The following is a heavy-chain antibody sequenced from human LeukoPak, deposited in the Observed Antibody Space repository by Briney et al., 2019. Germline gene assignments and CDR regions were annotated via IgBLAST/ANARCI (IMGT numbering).Heavy chain of an antibody. CDR1: GYTFTSHY. Sequence: GASVKVSCRASGYTFTSHYVHWVRQAPGQGLEWMGIINPSAGSTSYPQKFQGRVTMTRDTSTSTVYMELSSLRSEDTAVYYCAAPGASGFVGNFWSGPLDFWGQGTLVTVSS. CDR3: AAPGASGFVGNFWSGPLDF. J-gene: IGHJ4*02. CDR2: INPSAGST. V-gene: IGHV1-46*01. D-gene: IGHD3-3*01.